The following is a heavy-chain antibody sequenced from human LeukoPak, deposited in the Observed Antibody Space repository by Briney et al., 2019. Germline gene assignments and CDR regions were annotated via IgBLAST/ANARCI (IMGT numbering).Heavy chain of an antibody. V-gene: IGHV1-2*06. CDR3: ARGGWYSSSWYVSISGPGVENWFDP. J-gene: IGHJ5*02. CDR1: GYTFTGYY. Sequence: ASVKVSCKASGYTFTGYYMHWVRQAPGQGLEWMGRINPNSGGTNYAQKFQGRVTMTRDTSISTAYMELSRLRSDDTAVYYCARGGWYSSSWYVSISGPGVENWFDPWGQGTLVTVSS. CDR2: INPNSGGT. D-gene: IGHD6-13*01.